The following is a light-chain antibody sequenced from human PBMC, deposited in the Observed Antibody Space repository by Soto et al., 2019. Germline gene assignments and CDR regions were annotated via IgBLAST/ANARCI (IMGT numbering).Light chain of an antibody. CDR3: GAWDHSLNVGV. Sequence: QSVLTQPPSVSAAPGQKVIISCSGSSSNIGSNYVSWYQQLPGTAPKLLIYDKNERPSGIPGRFSASKSGTSATLGITGLQTGDEADYYCGAWDHSLNVGVFGGGTKLTVL. V-gene: IGLV1-51*01. CDR1: SSNIGSNY. CDR2: DKN. J-gene: IGLJ3*02.